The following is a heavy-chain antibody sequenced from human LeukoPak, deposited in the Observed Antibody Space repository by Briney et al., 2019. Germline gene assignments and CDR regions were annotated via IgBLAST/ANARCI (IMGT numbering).Heavy chain of an antibody. V-gene: IGHV3-66*01. CDR3: ARASQWLAFDY. D-gene: IGHD6-19*01. CDR2: IYNGGST. J-gene: IGHJ4*02. Sequence: GGSLRLSCAASGFTFSSYEMNWVRQAPGKGLEWVSVIYNGGSTNYADSVKGRFTISRDNSKNTLYLQMDSLRADDTAVYYCARASQWLAFDYWGQGTLVSVSS. CDR1: GFTFSSYE.